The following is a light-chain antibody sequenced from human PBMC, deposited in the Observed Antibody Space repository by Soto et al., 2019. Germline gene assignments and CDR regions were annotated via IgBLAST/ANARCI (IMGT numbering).Light chain of an antibody. CDR1: QTVGTY. CDR2: DAS. V-gene: IGKV3-11*01. Sequence: EIVLTQSPATLSLSPGERATLSCRASQTVGTYLAWYQQQPGQAPRLLIYDASKRATGILARFSGSGSGTDFTLTISSLEPADSAVYYCQQRNVWPPITFGQGTRLEI. J-gene: IGKJ5*01. CDR3: QQRNVWPPIT.